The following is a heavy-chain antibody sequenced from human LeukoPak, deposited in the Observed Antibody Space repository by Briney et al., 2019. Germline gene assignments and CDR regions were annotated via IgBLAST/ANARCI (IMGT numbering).Heavy chain of an antibody. Sequence: GGSLRLSCAASGFTFSSYEMNWVRQAPGKGLEWVSYISSSGSTIYYADSVKGRFTISRDNSKNSLYLQMNSLRTEDTALYYCAKGVGYSSGWYMDYYYMDVWGKGTTVTVSS. V-gene: IGHV3-48*03. D-gene: IGHD6-19*01. CDR2: ISSSGSTI. CDR1: GFTFSSYE. J-gene: IGHJ6*03. CDR3: AKGVGYSSGWYMDYYYMDV.